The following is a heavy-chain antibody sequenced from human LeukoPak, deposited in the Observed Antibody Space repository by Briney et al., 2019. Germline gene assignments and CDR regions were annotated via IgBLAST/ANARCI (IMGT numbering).Heavy chain of an antibody. CDR2: IYYSGST. J-gene: IGHJ3*02. Sequence: SETLSLTCTVSGGSISSYYRSWIRQPPGKGLEWIGYIYYSGSTNYNPSLKSRVTISVDTSKNQFSLRLSSVTAADTAVYYCARHYADYADPYTFDIWGQGTMVTVSS. V-gene: IGHV4-59*08. D-gene: IGHD4-17*01. CDR1: GGSISSYY. CDR3: ARHYADYADPYTFDI.